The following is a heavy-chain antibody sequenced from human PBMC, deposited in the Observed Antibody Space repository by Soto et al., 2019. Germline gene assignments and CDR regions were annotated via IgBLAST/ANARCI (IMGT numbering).Heavy chain of an antibody. D-gene: IGHD3-16*02. Sequence: SETLSLTCTVSGGSISSYYWSWIRQPPGKGLEWIGYIYYSGSTNYNPSLKSRVTISVDTSKNQFSLKLSSVTAADTAVYYCARAVVGHYDYVWGSYRSVWFDPWGQGTLVTVSS. V-gene: IGHV4-59*01. CDR1: GGSISSYY. J-gene: IGHJ5*02. CDR3: ARAVVGHYDYVWGSYRSVWFDP. CDR2: IYYSGST.